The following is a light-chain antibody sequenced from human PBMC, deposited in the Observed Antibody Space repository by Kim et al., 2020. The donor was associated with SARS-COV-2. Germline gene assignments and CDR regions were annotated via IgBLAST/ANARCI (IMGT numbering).Light chain of an antibody. Sequence: APGKTARITCGGNNIGSKSVHCYQQKPGQAPVLVIYYDSDRPSGIPERFSGSNSGNTATLTISRVEAGDEADYYCQVWDSSSEHWVFGGGTQLTVL. J-gene: IGLJ3*02. CDR3: QVWDSSSEHWV. V-gene: IGLV3-21*04. CDR1: NIGSKS. CDR2: YDS.